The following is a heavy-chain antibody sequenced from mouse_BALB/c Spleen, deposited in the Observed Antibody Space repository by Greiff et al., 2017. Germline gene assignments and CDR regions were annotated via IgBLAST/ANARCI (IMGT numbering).Heavy chain of an antibody. V-gene: IGHV1-80*01. CDR1: GYAFSSYW. Sequence: QVQLKQSGAELVRPGSSVKISCKASGYAFSSYWMNWVKQRPGQGLEWIGQIYPGDGDTNYNGKFKGKATLTADKSSSTAYMQLSSLTSEDSAVYYCARSREFMDYWGQGTSVTVSA. J-gene: IGHJ4*01. D-gene: IGHD3-3*01. CDR3: ARSREFMDY. CDR2: IYPGDGDT.